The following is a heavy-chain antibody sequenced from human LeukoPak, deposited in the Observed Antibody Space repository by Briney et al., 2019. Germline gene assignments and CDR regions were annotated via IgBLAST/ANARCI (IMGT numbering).Heavy chain of an antibody. CDR3: ARETDSGSGSPHMDV. J-gene: IGHJ6*03. V-gene: IGHV4-61*02. Sequence: SETLSLTCTVSGGSISSGSYYWSWIRQPAGKGLEWIGRIYTSGSTNYNPSLKSRVTISVDTSKNQFSLKLTSVTAADTAVYYCARETDSGSGSPHMDVWGKGTTVTISS. CDR1: GGSISSGSYY. CDR2: IYTSGST. D-gene: IGHD3-10*01.